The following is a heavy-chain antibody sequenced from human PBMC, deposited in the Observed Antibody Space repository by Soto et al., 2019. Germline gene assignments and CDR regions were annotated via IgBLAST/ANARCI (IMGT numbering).Heavy chain of an antibody. D-gene: IGHD6-19*01. J-gene: IGHJ5*02. CDR1: GGTFSSYA. V-gene: IGHV1-69*13. Sequence: SVKVSCKASGGTFSSYAISWVRQAPGQGLEWMGGIIPIFGTANYAQKFQGRVTITADESTSTAYMELSSLRSEDTAVYYCARVGSGFTTGFDPWGQGTLVTVSS. CDR2: IIPIFGTA. CDR3: ARVGSGFTTGFDP.